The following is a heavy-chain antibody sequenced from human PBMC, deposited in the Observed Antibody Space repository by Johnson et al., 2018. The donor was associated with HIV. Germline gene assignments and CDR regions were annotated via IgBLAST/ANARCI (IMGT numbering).Heavy chain of an antibody. D-gene: IGHD6-19*01. J-gene: IGHJ3*02. Sequence: QMQLVESGGGVVQTGGSLRLSCAASGFTFSRYGMHWVRQAPGKGLEWVAVISYDGSNKYYADSVKGRFTISRDNSKNTLYLQMNSLRAEDTAVYYCAKGGSAVAVAFDIWGQGTMVTVSS. CDR3: AKGGSAVAVAFDI. CDR2: ISYDGSNK. V-gene: IGHV3-30*19. CDR1: GFTFSRYG.